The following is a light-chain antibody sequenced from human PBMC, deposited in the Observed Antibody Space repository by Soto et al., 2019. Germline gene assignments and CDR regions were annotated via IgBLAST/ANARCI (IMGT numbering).Light chain of an antibody. J-gene: IGKJ2*01. CDR2: GAS. Sequence: DTQMTQSPSTLSASVGDTVTITCRARQNINNWLAWYQQKPEKVPKLLIYGASTLEDGVPSRLSGRRSGTEFTLTINILHPDDFAPYYCQRYAGYFGQGTKVDIK. V-gene: IGKV1-5*01. CDR3: QRYAGY. CDR1: QNINNW.